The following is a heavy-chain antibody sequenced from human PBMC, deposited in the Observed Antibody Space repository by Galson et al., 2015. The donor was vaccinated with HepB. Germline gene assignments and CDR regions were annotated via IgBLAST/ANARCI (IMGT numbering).Heavy chain of an antibody. CDR2: IIPIFGTA. CDR3: ARAGPEGYCSSTSCPYYYMDV. V-gene: IGHV1-69*13. J-gene: IGHJ6*03. Sequence: SVKVSCKASGGTFSSYAISWVRQAPGQGLEWMGGIIPIFGTANYAQKFQGRVTITAGESTSTAYMELSSLRSEDTAVYYCARAGPEGYCSSTSCPYYYMDVWGKGTTVTVSS. CDR1: GGTFSSYA. D-gene: IGHD2-2*01.